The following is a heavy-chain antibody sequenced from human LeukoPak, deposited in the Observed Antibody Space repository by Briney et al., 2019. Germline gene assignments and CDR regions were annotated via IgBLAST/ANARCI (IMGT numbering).Heavy chain of an antibody. J-gene: IGHJ4*02. CDR1: GFAFSTYW. Sequence: GGSLRLSCAASGFAFSTYWMVWVRQATGKGLVWVSRINSDGSSTNYADSVKGRFTISRDNAKNTLYLQINSLRAEDTAVYYCARVQTGGFDYWGQGTLVTVSS. CDR3: ARVQTGGFDY. D-gene: IGHD7-27*01. CDR2: INSDGSST. V-gene: IGHV3-74*01.